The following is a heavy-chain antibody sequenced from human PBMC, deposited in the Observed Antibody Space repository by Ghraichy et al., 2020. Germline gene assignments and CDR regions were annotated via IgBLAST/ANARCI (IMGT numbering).Heavy chain of an antibody. Sequence: SETLSLTCTVSGGSISSYYWSWIRQPPGKGLEWIGYIYYSGSTNYNPSLKSRVTISVDTSKNQFSLKLSSVTAADTAVYYCARKGGTAMVPYYFDYWGQGTLVTVPS. CDR3: ARKGGTAMVPYYFDY. CDR2: IYYSGST. CDR1: GGSISSYY. D-gene: IGHD5-18*01. J-gene: IGHJ4*02. V-gene: IGHV4-59*01.